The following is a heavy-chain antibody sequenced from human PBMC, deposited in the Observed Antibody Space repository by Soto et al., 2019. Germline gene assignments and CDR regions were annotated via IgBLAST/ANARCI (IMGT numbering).Heavy chain of an antibody. V-gene: IGHV3-21*01. Sequence: GSLRLSCAASGFTFSSYSMNWVRQAPGKGLEWVSSISSSSSYIYYADSVKGRFTISRDNAKNSLYLQMNSLRAEDTAVYYCARGTTGTTRYFDYWGQGTLVTVSS. CDR1: GFTFSSYS. CDR2: ISSSSSYI. CDR3: ARGTTGTTRYFDY. D-gene: IGHD1-1*01. J-gene: IGHJ4*02.